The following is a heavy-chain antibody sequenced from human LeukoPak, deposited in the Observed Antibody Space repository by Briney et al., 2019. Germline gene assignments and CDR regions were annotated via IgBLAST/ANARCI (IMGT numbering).Heavy chain of an antibody. D-gene: IGHD2-2*01. CDR3: ARDIVVVPAANDYYGMDV. J-gene: IGHJ6*04. CDR1: GFTVSSNY. Sequence: PGGSLRLSCAASGFTVSSNYMSWVRQAPGKGLEWVSVIYSGGSTCYADSVKGRFTISRDNSKNTLYLQMNSLRAEDTAVYYCARDIVVVPAANDYYGMDVWGKGTTVTVSS. V-gene: IGHV3-53*01. CDR2: IYSGGST.